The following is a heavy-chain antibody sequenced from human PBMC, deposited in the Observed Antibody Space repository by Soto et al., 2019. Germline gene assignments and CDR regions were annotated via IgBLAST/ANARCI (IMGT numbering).Heavy chain of an antibody. CDR2: INPNSGGT. Sequence: ASVKVSCKASGYTFTGYYMHWVRQAPGQGLEWMGWINPNSGGTNYAQKFQGWVTMTRDTSISTAYMELSRLRSDDTAVYYCARGSELLWFGELLRGASIQYYYGMDVWGQGTTVTVSS. D-gene: IGHD3-10*01. CDR1: GYTFTGYY. J-gene: IGHJ6*02. V-gene: IGHV1-2*04. CDR3: ARGSELLWFGELLRGASIQYYYGMDV.